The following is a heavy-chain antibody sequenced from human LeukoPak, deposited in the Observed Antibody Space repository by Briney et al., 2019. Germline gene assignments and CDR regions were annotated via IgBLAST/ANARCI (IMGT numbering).Heavy chain of an antibody. J-gene: IGHJ4*02. Sequence: TGGSLRLSCAASGFTVSSNYMSWVRQAPGKGLEWVSVIYSGGSTYYADSVKGRFTISGDNSKNTLYLQMNSLRAEDMAVYYCAREGELGLFDYWGQGTLVTVSS. CDR3: AREGELGLFDY. V-gene: IGHV3-53*01. D-gene: IGHD7-27*01. CDR1: GFTVSSNY. CDR2: IYSGGST.